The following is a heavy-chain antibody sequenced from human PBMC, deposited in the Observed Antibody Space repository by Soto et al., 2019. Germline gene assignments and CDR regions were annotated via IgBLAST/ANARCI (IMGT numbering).Heavy chain of an antibody. CDR2: ISSSSSYI. J-gene: IGHJ6*02. CDR1: GFTFSSYS. CDR3: ARDPAFDYSNVLAAAGTFYYYGMDV. V-gene: IGHV3-21*01. D-gene: IGHD6-13*01. Sequence: GGSLRLSCAASGFTFSSYSMNWVRQAPGKGLEWVSSISSSSSYIYYADSVKGRFTISRDNAKNSLYLQMNSLRAEDTAVYYCARDPAFDYSNVLAAAGTFYYYGMDVWGQGTTVTVSS.